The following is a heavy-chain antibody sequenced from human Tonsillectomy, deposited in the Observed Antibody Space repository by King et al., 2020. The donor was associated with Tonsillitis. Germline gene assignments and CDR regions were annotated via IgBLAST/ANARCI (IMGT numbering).Heavy chain of an antibody. D-gene: IGHD3-16*02. CDR2: TNPNSGGT. J-gene: IGHJ4*02. CDR3: ARGVLTSLRLGELSLWAFDY. CDR1: GYTFTGYY. Sequence: QLVQSGAEVKKPGASVKVSCKASGYTFTGYYMHWVRQAPGQGLEWMGWTNPNSGGTNYAQKFQGRVTMTRDTSISTAYMELSRLRSDDTAVYYCARGVLTSLRLGELSLWAFDYWGQGTLVTVSS. V-gene: IGHV1-2*02.